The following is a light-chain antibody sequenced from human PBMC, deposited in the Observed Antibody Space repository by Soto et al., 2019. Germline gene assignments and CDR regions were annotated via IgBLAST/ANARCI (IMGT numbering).Light chain of an antibody. CDR1: QSVSNS. Sequence: DIVLTQSPATLSLSPGERASLSCRASQSVSNSLAWYQQKPGQVPRLLIYDASTRATDIPARFSGSGSGTDFTLTISSLEPEDFAVYYCQQYNNWPPLTFGGGTKVDIK. V-gene: IGKV3-11*01. J-gene: IGKJ4*01. CDR2: DAS. CDR3: QQYNNWPPLT.